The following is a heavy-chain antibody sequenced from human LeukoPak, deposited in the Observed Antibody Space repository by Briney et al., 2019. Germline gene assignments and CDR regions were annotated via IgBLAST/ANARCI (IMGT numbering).Heavy chain of an antibody. CDR3: ARDLPHYYDSSDHAFDI. V-gene: IGHV1-18*01. CDR2: ISAYNGNT. D-gene: IGHD3-22*01. J-gene: IGHJ3*02. Sequence: ASVKVSCKASGYTFTSSGFTWVRQAPGQGLEWMGWISAYNGNTKYAQKLQGRVTMTTDTSTSTAYMELRSLRSDDTAVYYCARDLPHYYDSSDHAFDIWGQGTMVTVSS. CDR1: GYTFTSSG.